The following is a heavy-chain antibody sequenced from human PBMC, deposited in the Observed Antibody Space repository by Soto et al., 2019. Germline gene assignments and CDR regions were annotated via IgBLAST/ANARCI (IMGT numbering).Heavy chain of an antibody. Sequence: SETLSLTCTVSGGSISSFYWSWMRQPPGKGLEWIGYIYYSGTTSYNPSLKSRVTISVDTSKNQFSLKLSPVTAADTAVYYCARSDGYNYEGYFDYWGQGTLVTVS. D-gene: IGHD5-12*01. V-gene: IGHV4-59*01. CDR1: GGSISSFY. CDR2: IYYSGTT. J-gene: IGHJ4*02. CDR3: ARSDGYNYEGYFDY.